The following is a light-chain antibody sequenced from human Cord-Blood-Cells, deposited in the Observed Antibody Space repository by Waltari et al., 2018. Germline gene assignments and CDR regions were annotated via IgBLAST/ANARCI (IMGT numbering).Light chain of an antibody. CDR3: SSYTSSSTWV. CDR1: SRDVGGYNY. V-gene: IGLV2-14*03. J-gene: IGLJ3*02. Sequence: PALPQPASVSGSPGQSITISCTGTSRDVGGYNYCSWNQQHPGKAPKLMIYDVSNRPSGVSNRFTGSKSGNTASLTISGLQAEDEADYYCSSYTSSSTWVFGGGTKLTVL. CDR2: DVS.